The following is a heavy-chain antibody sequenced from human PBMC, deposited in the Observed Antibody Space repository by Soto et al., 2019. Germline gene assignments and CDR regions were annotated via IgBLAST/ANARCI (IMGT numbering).Heavy chain of an antibody. J-gene: IGHJ6*02. CDR1: GFTFSSYA. V-gene: IGHV3-23*01. Sequence: GGSLRLSCAASGFTFSSYAMSWVRQAPGKGLEWVSAISGSGGSTYYADSVKGRFTISRDNSKNTLYLQMNSLRAEDTAVYYCAKDWGYISGRAGYYGMYVWGQGTRVSVSS. D-gene: IGHD6-19*01. CDR2: ISGSGGST. CDR3: AKDWGYISGRAGYYGMYV.